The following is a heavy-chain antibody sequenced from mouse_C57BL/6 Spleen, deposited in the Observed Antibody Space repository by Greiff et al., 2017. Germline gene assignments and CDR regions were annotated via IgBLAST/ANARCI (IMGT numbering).Heavy chain of an antibody. CDR1: GYTFTSYW. CDR2: INPSNGGT. CDR3: ATSAAVTGTPFAY. V-gene: IGHV1-53*01. D-gene: IGHD4-1*01. J-gene: IGHJ3*01. Sequence: QVQLQQPGTELVKPGASVKLSCKASGYTFTSYWMHWVKQRPGQGLEWIGNINPSNGGTYYNEKFKGKATLTADKSSSTAYMQLSSLTSEDSAVYFCATSAAVTGTPFAYWGQGTLVTVSA.